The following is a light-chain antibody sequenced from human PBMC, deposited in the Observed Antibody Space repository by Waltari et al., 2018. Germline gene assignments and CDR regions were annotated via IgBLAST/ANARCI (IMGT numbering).Light chain of an antibody. J-gene: IGKJ1*01. CDR2: EAS. CDR1: QSVSSD. CDR3: QQRSNWPPWT. V-gene: IGKV3-11*01. Sequence: IVLTQSPATLSLSPGERATLSCRASQSVSSDLAWYKQNPGQAPTLLIYEASHRATGIPARFSGSVSGTDFTLTISSLEPEDFAVYYCQQRSNWPPWTFGQGTNVEIK.